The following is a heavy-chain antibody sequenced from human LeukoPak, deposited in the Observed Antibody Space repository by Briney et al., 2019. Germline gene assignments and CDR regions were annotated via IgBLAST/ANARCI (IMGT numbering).Heavy chain of an antibody. D-gene: IGHD2-15*01. CDR2: ISVDNGNT. CDR3: ASHYCSGGSCYSPFDY. Sequence: ASVKVSCKAYGYTFTSYGISWVRQAPGQGLEWMGWISVDNGNTNYAQKLQGRVTMTTDTSTSTAYMELRSLRSDDTAVYYCASHYCSGGSCYSPFDYWGQGTLVTVSS. J-gene: IGHJ4*02. CDR1: GYTFTSYG. V-gene: IGHV1-18*01.